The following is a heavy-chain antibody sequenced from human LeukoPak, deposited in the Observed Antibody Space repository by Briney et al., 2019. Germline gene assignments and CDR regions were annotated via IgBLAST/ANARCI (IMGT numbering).Heavy chain of an antibody. CDR1: GYRFTSYW. CDR3: ARQSRDGSKTRGYYFDY. Sequence: GESLKISCKGSGYRFTSYWISWVRQMPGKGLEWMGRIDPSDSYTNYSPSFQGHLTISADKSISTAYLQWSSLKASDTAIYYCARQSRDGSKTRGYYFDYWGQGTLVTVSS. J-gene: IGHJ4*02. CDR2: IDPSDSYT. V-gene: IGHV5-10-1*01. D-gene: IGHD5-24*01.